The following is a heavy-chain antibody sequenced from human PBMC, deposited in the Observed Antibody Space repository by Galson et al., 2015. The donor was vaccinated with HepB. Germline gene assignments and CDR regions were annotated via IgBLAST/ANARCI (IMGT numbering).Heavy chain of an antibody. CDR3: ARDASEWSRDY. CDR1: GFTFRAFG. Sequence: SLRLSCAASGFTFRAFGMTWVRQVPGKGLEWVAGIGSRTNYIHYGDSVRGRFTISRDNRQNSVYLQMNSLRAEDTAIVYCARDASEWSRDYWGQGTLVTVSA. D-gene: IGHD3-3*01. V-gene: IGHV3-21*01. J-gene: IGHJ4*02. CDR2: IGSRTNYI.